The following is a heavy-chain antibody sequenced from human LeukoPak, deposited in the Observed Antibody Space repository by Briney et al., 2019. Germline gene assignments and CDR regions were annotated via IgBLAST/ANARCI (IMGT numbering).Heavy chain of an antibody. CDR2: INSDGSST. Sequence: GGSLRLSCAASGFSFNTYAMSWVRQAPGKGLVWVSRINSDGSSTSYADSVKGRFTISRDNAKNTLYLQMNSLRAEDTAVYYCARDQLLRYFDWSADDAFDIWGQGTMVTVSS. J-gene: IGHJ3*02. D-gene: IGHD3-9*01. V-gene: IGHV3-74*01. CDR1: GFSFNTYA. CDR3: ARDQLLRYFDWSADDAFDI.